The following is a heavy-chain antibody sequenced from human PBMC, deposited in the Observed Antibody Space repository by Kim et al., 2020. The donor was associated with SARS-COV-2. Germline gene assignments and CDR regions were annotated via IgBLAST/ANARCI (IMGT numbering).Heavy chain of an antibody. J-gene: IGHJ2*01. Sequence: ASVKVSCKVSGYTLTELSMHWVRQAPGKGLEWMGGFDPEDGETIYAQKFQGRVTMTEDTSTDTAYMELSSLRSEDTAVYYCATSLIVVVMTTFPYWYFDLWGRGTLVTVSS. CDR1: GYTLTELS. V-gene: IGHV1-24*01. D-gene: IGHD3-22*01. CDR2: FDPEDGET. CDR3: ATSLIVVVMTTFPYWYFDL.